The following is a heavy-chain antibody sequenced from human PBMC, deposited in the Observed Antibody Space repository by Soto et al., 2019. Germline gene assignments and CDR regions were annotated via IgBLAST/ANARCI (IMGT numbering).Heavy chain of an antibody. J-gene: IGHJ4*02. CDR3: ATDNGIQETGQHFVY. CDR2: IRRGGDYT. CDR1: GLTFSNYG. D-gene: IGHD2-8*01. Sequence: EVQLLESGGGLVQPGGSLRLSCAGSGLTFSNYGMAWVRQAPGKGLEWVSTIRRGGDYTHYADSVKGRFTSSRDNSKNTLYLQVNSMRAEDTALYYSATDNGIQETGQHFVYWGQGTLVTVSS. V-gene: IGHV3-23*01.